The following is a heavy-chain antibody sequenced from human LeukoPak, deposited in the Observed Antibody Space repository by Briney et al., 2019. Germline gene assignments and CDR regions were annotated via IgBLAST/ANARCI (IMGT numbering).Heavy chain of an antibody. CDR3: ARALGYCSGGSCTRGYNWFDP. D-gene: IGHD2-15*01. CDR2: INFGGST. CDR1: GGSISSIDYY. V-gene: IGHV4-39*01. J-gene: IGHJ5*02. Sequence: PSDTLSLTCTVSGGSISSIDYYWGWIRQPPGKGLHWLGSINFGGSTYYNPSLKSRVTISVDTSMNQFSLKLSFVTTADTAVYYCARALGYCSGGSCTRGYNWFDPWGQGTLVTVSS.